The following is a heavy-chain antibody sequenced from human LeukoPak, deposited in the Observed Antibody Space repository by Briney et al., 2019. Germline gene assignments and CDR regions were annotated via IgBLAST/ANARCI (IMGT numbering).Heavy chain of an antibody. CDR1: GGSITSGSYY. Sequence: PSETLSLTCTVSGGSITSGSYYWAWIRQPPGKGLEWIGSISYSGSTDYNPSLKSRVTISVDTSKKKFSLNLTSVTAADTAVYYCAGHESGYCSSGICYPTTWFDPWGQGTLVTVSS. CDR2: ISYSGST. CDR3: AGHESGYCSSGICYPTTWFDP. V-gene: IGHV4-39*01. J-gene: IGHJ5*02. D-gene: IGHD2-15*01.